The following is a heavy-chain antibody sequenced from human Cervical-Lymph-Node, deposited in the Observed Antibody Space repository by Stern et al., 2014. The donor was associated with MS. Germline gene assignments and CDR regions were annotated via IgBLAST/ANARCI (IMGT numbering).Heavy chain of an antibody. D-gene: IGHD2-21*01. Sequence: QVQLQQSGAGLLKPSETLYLTCGVSGGSFSGYYWTWIRQPPGKGLEWIGEINHSGRINSNPSLESRVTMSVDTSKHQLSLRLSSATAADTAVYYCARDVGGAFDYWGQGTLVTVSS. CDR3: ARDVGGAFDY. J-gene: IGHJ4*02. CDR2: INHSGRI. V-gene: IGHV4-34*01. CDR1: GGSFSGYY.